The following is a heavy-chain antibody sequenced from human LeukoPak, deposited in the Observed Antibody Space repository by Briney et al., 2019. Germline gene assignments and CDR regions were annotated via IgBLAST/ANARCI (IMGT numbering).Heavy chain of an antibody. D-gene: IGHD2-15*01. CDR2: ISYDGSNK. J-gene: IGHJ6*03. V-gene: IGHV3-30*01. CDR1: GFTFSSYA. Sequence: PGGSLRLPCAASGFTFSSYAMHWVRQAPGKGLEWVAVISYDGSNKYYADSVKGRFTISRDNSKNTLYLQMNSPRAEDTAVYYCARDAFYCSGGSCYGINYYMDVWGKGTTVTVSS. CDR3: ARDAFYCSGGSCYGINYYMDV.